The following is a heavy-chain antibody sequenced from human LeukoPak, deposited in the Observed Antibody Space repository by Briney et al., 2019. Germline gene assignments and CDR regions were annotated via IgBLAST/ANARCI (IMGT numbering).Heavy chain of an antibody. Sequence: SVKVSCKASGGTFSSYAISWVRQAPGQGLEWMGRIIPILGIANYAQKFQGRVTITTDKSTSTAYMELSSLRSEDTAVYYCARSPYYYGSGSYNNWFDPWGQGTLVTVSS. CDR3: ARSPYYYGSGSYNNWFDP. V-gene: IGHV1-69*04. J-gene: IGHJ5*02. CDR1: GGTFSSYA. D-gene: IGHD3-10*01. CDR2: IIPILGIA.